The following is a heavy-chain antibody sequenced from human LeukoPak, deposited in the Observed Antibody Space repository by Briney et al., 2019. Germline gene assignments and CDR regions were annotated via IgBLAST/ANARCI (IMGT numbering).Heavy chain of an antibody. D-gene: IGHD6-19*01. V-gene: IGHV4-59*01. J-gene: IGHJ4*02. CDR2: VYYAGIT. CDR3: ARQGYKSGWYPTFDF. CDR1: GASIGTYY. Sequence: KPSETLSLTCTVSGASIGTYYWSWIRRPPGKGLEWIGHVYYAGITDYNPSLQSRVTISVDPSRNQLSLKLNSVTAADTAVYYCARQGYKSGWYPTFDFWGPGTQVIVSS.